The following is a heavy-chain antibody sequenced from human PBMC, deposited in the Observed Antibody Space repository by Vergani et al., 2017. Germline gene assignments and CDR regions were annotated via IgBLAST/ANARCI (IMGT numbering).Heavy chain of an antibody. CDR2: MNPNSGNT. V-gene: IGHV1-8*01. CDR3: ARAPAWGNTGYNYYYMDV. D-gene: IGHD5-12*01. Sequence: QVHLVQSGAEVKKPGASVKVSCKASGYTFTNYDINWVRQATGQGLEWMGWMNPNSGNTGYAQKFQGRVTMTTNTSISTAYMELSSLRSEDTAIYYCARAPAWGNTGYNYYYMDVWGKGTTVTVSS. J-gene: IGHJ6*03. CDR1: GYTFTNYD.